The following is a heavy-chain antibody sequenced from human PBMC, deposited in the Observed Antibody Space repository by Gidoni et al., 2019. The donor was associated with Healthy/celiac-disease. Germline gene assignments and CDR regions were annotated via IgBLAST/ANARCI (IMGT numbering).Heavy chain of an antibody. V-gene: IGHV1-46*01. Sequence: QVQLVQSGAEVKKPGASVKVSCKASGYTFTSYYMHWVRQAPGQGLEWMGIINPSGGSTSYAQKFQGRVTMTRDTSTSTVYMELSSLRSEDTAVYYCARDWHYDSSGYPSAFDYWGQGTLVTVSS. D-gene: IGHD3-22*01. CDR2: INPSGGST. CDR1: GYTFTSYY. J-gene: IGHJ4*02. CDR3: ARDWHYDSSGYPSAFDY.